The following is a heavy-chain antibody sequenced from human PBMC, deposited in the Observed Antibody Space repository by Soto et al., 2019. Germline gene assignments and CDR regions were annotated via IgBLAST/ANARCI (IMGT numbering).Heavy chain of an antibody. Sequence: SETLSLTCAVYGGSFSGYYWSWIRQPPGKGLEWIGEINHSGSTNYNPSLKSRVTISVDTSKNQFSLKLSSVTAADTAVYYCARGIAARPGYYYYYMDVWGKGTTVTVSS. D-gene: IGHD6-6*01. V-gene: IGHV4-34*01. CDR2: INHSGST. CDR3: ARGIAARPGYYYYYMDV. J-gene: IGHJ6*03. CDR1: GGSFSGYY.